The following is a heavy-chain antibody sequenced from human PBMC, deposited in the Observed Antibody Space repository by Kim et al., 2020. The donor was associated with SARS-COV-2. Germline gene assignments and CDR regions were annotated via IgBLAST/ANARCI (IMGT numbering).Heavy chain of an antibody. J-gene: IGHJ4*02. CDR3: AKLSHSSGGYEPDY. V-gene: IGHV3-9*01. Sequence: YADSVKGRFTISRDNAKNALYLQMNSLRAEDTALYYCAKLSHSSGGYEPDYWGQGTLVTVSS. D-gene: IGHD6-19*01.